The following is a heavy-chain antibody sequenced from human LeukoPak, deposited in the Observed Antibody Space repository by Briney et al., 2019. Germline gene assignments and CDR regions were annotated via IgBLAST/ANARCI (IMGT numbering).Heavy chain of an antibody. Sequence: GGSLRLSCAASGFTFSTYGMHWVRQAPGKGLEWVAFIRFDGETKYYGDAVKGRFVVSRDNSKDTLYLQMNNLKDEDTAMYYCAKDLLFYINLKGGSDFRGHGTLVTVSS. J-gene: IGHJ4*01. CDR1: GFTFSTYG. V-gene: IGHV3-30*02. D-gene: IGHD2/OR15-2a*01. CDR3: AKDLLFYINLKGGSDF. CDR2: IRFDGETK.